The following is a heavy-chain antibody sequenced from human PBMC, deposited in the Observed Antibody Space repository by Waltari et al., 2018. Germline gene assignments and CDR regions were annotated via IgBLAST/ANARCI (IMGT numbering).Heavy chain of an antibody. CDR1: GDSVSSKTAA. Sequence: QVQLQQSGPGLVQPSQTLSLPCAISGDSVSSKTAAWNWIRQSPSRGLEWLGRTYYRSRWYNNYAVSVKSRITINQDTSKNQFSLQLSSVTPEDTAVYYCARDPPDGYTYFDYWGQGTLVTVSS. D-gene: IGHD3-16*01. CDR3: ARDPPDGYTYFDY. J-gene: IGHJ4*02. CDR2: TYYRSRWYN. V-gene: IGHV6-1*01.